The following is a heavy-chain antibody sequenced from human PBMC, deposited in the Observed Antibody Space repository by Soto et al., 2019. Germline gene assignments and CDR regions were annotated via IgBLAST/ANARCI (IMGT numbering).Heavy chain of an antibody. CDR2: IDPSDSYT. D-gene: IGHD6-6*01. CDR3: ARLPVSGSSSYYYYGMDV. CDR1: GYSFTSYW. Sequence: PGESLKISCKGSGYSFTSYWIGWVRQMPGKGLEWMGRIDPSDSYTNYSPSFQGHVTISADKSISTAYLQWSSLKASDTAMYYCARLPVSGSSSYYYYGMDVWGQGTTVTVSS. J-gene: IGHJ6*02. V-gene: IGHV5-10-1*01.